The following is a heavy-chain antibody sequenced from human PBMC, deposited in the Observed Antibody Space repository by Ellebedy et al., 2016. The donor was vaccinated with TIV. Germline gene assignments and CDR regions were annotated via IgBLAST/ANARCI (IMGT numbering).Heavy chain of an antibody. V-gene: IGHV3-23*01. CDR1: GFTFSSYS. D-gene: IGHD6-19*01. J-gene: IGHJ6*02. CDR2: ISGSGGST. Sequence: GESLKISXAASGFTFSSYSMNWVRQAPGKGLEWVSAISGSGGSTYYADSVKGRFTISRDNSKNTLYLQMNSLRAEDTAVYYCASDSSGWYYYGMDVWGQGTTVTVSS. CDR3: ASDSSGWYYYGMDV.